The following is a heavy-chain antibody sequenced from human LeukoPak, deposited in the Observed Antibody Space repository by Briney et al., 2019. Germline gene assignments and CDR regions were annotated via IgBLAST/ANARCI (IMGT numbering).Heavy chain of an antibody. CDR3: ATGGHAYCGGDCYRMDV. V-gene: IGHV3-48*01. J-gene: IGHJ6*03. D-gene: IGHD2-21*02. Sequence: QPGGSLRLSCAGSGLTFSRHSMNWVRQVPGKGLEWVSYISSSSSTISYADSVKGRFTISRDNAKNSLFLQMNSLRAEDTAVYYCATGGHAYCGGDCYRMDVWGKGTTVTVSS. CDR2: ISSSSSTI. CDR1: GLTFSRHS.